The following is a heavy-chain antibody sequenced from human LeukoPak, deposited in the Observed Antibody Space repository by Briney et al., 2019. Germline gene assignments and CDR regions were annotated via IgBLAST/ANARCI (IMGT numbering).Heavy chain of an antibody. J-gene: IGHJ5*02. D-gene: IGHD6-25*01. CDR3: ARVSAAAARFDP. V-gene: IGHV4-59*01. CDR1: GGSISSYY. CDR2: IYYSGST. Sequence: SETLSLTCTVSGGSISSYYWSWIRQPPGKGLEGIGYIYYSGSTNYNPSLKSRVTISVDTSKNQFSLKLSSVTAADTAVYYCARVSAAAARFDPWGQGTLVTVSS.